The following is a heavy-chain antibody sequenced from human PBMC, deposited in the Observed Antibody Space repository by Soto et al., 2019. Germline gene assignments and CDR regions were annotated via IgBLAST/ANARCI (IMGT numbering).Heavy chain of an antibody. CDR1: GFTFSSYA. Sequence: GGSLRLSCAASGFTFSSYAMHWVRQAPGKGLEWVAVISYDGSNKYYADSVKGRFTISRDNSKNTLYLQMNSLRAEDTAVYYCARGYCSSTSCYTGRGDYYYYGMDVWGQGTTVTVS. D-gene: IGHD2-2*02. CDR2: ISYDGSNK. CDR3: ARGYCSSTSCYTGRGDYYYYGMDV. J-gene: IGHJ6*02. V-gene: IGHV3-30-3*01.